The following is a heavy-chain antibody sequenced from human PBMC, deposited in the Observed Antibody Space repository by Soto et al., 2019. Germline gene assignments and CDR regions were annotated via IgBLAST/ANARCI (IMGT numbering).Heavy chain of an antibody. V-gene: IGHV1-46*01. CDR2: INPDGDRT. J-gene: IGHJ5*02. CDR3: ARGAYSSASFPPFDP. D-gene: IGHD6-6*01. Sequence: APVKLSCKASGYPFTRYYIHWVRQAPGQGPEWMGSINPDGDRTIYAQNFDGRVPMTRDTSARTVYLELSSLKFEHTAMYYCARGAYSSASFPPFDPWGQGTLVTVSS. CDR1: GYPFTRYY.